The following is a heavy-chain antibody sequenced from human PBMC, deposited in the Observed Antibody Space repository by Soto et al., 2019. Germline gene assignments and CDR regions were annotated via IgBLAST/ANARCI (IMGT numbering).Heavy chain of an antibody. V-gene: IGHV4-31*03. CDR3: AGVRTYVDGHPDWIDP. CDR2: VYSTGDT. J-gene: IGHJ5*02. CDR1: GGSTSIGGDF. D-gene: IGHD2-21*01. Sequence: SLSAACRDSGGSTSIGGDFGSWIRQVPGKGLEWIGYVYSTGDTHYNPSLKNRLTISLDTPKNRFSLNLRSVTAADTAVYYCAGVRTYVDGHPDWIDPWGPGILVTVSS.